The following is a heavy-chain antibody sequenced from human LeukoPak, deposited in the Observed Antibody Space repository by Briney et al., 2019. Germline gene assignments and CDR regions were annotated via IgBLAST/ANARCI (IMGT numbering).Heavy chain of an antibody. J-gene: IGHJ5*01. V-gene: IGHV1-2*02. CDR3: ARPGYGCCGSCSDWFDS. CDR2: IDPNSAGT. Sequence: SVKVSCKPTGYTVTAYYVHWMRQAPRQPLEWMGWIDPNSAGTNSAQKFQGRVSMTRDTSINTAYLDLSRLISADTAVYYCARPGYGCCGSCSDWFDSWGQGTLVTVSS. D-gene: IGHD2-15*01. CDR1: GYTVTAYY.